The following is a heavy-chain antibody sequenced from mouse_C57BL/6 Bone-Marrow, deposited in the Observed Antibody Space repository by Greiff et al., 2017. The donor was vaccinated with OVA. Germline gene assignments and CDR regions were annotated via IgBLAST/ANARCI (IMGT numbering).Heavy chain of an antibody. D-gene: IGHD2-5*01. J-gene: IGHJ4*01. CDR3: TRGYSSYYAMDY. V-gene: IGHV1-15*01. Sequence: VQLQQSGAELVRPGASVTLSCTASGYTFTDYEMHWVKQTPVHGLEWIGAIYPETGGTAHNQKSKGKAILTADKSSSTAYRELRSLTSKDSADYYGTRGYSSYYAMDYWGQGTSVTVSS. CDR2: IYPETGGT. CDR1: GYTFTDYE.